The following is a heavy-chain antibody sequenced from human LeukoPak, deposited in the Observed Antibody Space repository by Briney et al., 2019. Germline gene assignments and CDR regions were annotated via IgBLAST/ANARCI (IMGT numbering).Heavy chain of an antibody. CDR2: IIPIFGTA. J-gene: IGHJ6*02. CDR1: GGTFSSYA. Sequence: ASVKVSCKASGGTFSSYAISWVRQAPGQGLEWMGGIIPIFGTANYAQKFQGRVTITADESTSTAYMELSSLRSEDTAVYYCARGLDYDFWSGPSTYYYYGMDVWGQGTTVIVSS. CDR3: ARGLDYDFWSGPSTYYYYGMDV. D-gene: IGHD3-3*01. V-gene: IGHV1-69*13.